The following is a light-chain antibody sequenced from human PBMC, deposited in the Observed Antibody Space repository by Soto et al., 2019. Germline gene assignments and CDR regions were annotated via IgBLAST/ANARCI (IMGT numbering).Light chain of an antibody. CDR3: QEANSLT. Sequence: DIQMTQSPSSVSASVGDRVTITCRASQPVSSWLAWYQQKPGEAPKLLIYAISSLQTGVPSRFSGSGSGTDFTLTISSLQPEDFASYYCQEANSLTFGGGTKVEIK. CDR1: QPVSSW. J-gene: IGKJ4*01. V-gene: IGKV1-12*02. CDR2: AIS.